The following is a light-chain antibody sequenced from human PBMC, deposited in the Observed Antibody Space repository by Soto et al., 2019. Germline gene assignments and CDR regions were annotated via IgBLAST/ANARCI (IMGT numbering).Light chain of an antibody. CDR3: QQYNNWPLT. V-gene: IGKV3-15*01. J-gene: IGKJ4*01. Sequence: DIEMTQSPATLAGSVGDRVTLSCRASQSVRSNLAWYQQKPGQAPRLLIYGASTRATGIPARFSGSGSGTEFTLTISSLQSEDFAVYYCQQYNNWPLTFGGGTKVDIK. CDR2: GAS. CDR1: QSVRSN.